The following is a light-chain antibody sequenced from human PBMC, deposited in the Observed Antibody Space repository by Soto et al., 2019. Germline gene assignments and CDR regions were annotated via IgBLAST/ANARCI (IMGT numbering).Light chain of an antibody. Sequence: DIQMTQSPSTLSVSVGDRVTITCRASQSISSWLAWYQQKPGKAPRFLIYQASTLQIGVPSRFSGSGSGTEFTLTISNLQPDDFATYYCQQYKSYSTFGQGTKVDIK. CDR2: QAS. J-gene: IGKJ2*01. V-gene: IGKV1-5*03. CDR1: QSISSW. CDR3: QQYKSYST.